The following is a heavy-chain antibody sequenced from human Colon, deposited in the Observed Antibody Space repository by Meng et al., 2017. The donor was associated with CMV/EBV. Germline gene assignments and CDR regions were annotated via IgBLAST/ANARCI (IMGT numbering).Heavy chain of an antibody. D-gene: IGHD6-6*01. CDR3: ERVGGWIGSSSIFGWFDP. Sequence: QGQVGRLGAEVKNPGASVKVSCKGSGYTFTDYYIHWVRQAPGQGLEWMGLINSNTGATKYAQKFQNRITMTRDTSINTVYMQLSGLRSDDTAVYYCERVGGWIGSSSIFGWFDPWGQGTLVTVSS. CDR1: GYTFTDYY. J-gene: IGHJ5*02. CDR2: INSNTGAT. V-gene: IGHV1-2*02.